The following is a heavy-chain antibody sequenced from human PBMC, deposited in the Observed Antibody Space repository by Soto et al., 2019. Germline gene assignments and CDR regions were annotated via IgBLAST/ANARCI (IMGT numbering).Heavy chain of an antibody. CDR3: ARKMDYYYGRGSGNGHGV. V-gene: IGHV1-2*02. D-gene: IGHD3-10*02. CDR2: INPKFGDT. CDR1: GYTFTAYH. J-gene: IGHJ6*02. Sequence: QVQLVQSGAEVKEPGDSVRVSCEASGYTFTAYHIHWVRQAPGQGLEWMGWINPKFGDTTYAQDFQGRVSMTRDMSISTVYMELSRLTSDDTAIYYWARKMDYYYGRGSGNGHGVGGQGTTVTVFS.